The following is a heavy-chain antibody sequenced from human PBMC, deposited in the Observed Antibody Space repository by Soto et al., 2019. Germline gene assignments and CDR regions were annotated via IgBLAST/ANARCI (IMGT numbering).Heavy chain of an antibody. CDR3: ARGAQWLVQRAFDY. Sequence: TLSLTCTVSGGSISSGGYYWSWIRQHPGKGLEWIGYIYYSGSTYYNPSLKSRVTISVDTSKNQFSLKLSSVTAADTAVYYCARGAQWLVQRAFDYWGQGTLVTVSS. V-gene: IGHV4-31*03. J-gene: IGHJ4*02. D-gene: IGHD6-19*01. CDR2: IYYSGST. CDR1: GGSISSGGYY.